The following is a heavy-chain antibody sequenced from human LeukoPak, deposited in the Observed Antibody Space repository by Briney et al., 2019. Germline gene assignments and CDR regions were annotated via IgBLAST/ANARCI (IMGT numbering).Heavy chain of an antibody. Sequence: PSETLSLTCTVSGGSINSYYWSWIRQPPGKGLEWIRYVAYSGSTNYNPSLKSRVTISLDTSKNQFSLKLSSVTAADTAVYYCARTVSGYYFNAWGPGTLVTVSS. V-gene: IGHV4-59*01. CDR3: ARTVSGYYFNA. CDR1: GGSINSYY. J-gene: IGHJ5*02. D-gene: IGHD5-12*01. CDR2: VAYSGST.